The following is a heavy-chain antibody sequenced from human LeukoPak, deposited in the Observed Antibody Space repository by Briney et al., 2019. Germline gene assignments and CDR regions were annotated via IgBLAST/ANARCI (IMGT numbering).Heavy chain of an antibody. CDR3: ARYHYDSSAHYYVSGP. CDR1: GFSFNRYN. J-gene: IGHJ5*02. Sequence: GGSLRLSCVASGFSFNRYNFNWVRQAPGQGLEWLSYIDSRSTTIYYADSVKGRFTISRDNAKNSLYLQMNSLRAEDTAVYYCARYHYDSSAHYYVSGPWGQGTLITVSS. CDR2: IDSRSTTI. V-gene: IGHV3-48*04. D-gene: IGHD3-22*01.